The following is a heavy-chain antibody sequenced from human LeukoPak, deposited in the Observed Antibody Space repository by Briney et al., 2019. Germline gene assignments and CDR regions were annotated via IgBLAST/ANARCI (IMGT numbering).Heavy chain of an antibody. CDR3: ARDSALLYCSSTSCYGAYFDY. J-gene: IGHJ4*02. D-gene: IGHD2-2*01. V-gene: IGHV4-38-2*02. CDR1: GYSISSGYY. CDR2: IYHSGST. Sequence: PSETLSLTCTASGYSISSGYYWGWIRQPPGKGLEWIGSIYHSGSTYYNPSLKSRVTISVDTSKNQFSLKLSSVTAADTAVYYCARDSALLYCSSTSCYGAYFDYWGQGTLVTVSS.